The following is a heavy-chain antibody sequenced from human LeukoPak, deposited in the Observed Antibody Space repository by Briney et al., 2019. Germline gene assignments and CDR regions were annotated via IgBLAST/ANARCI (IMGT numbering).Heavy chain of an antibody. D-gene: IGHD3-22*01. V-gene: IGHV3-23*01. CDR3: ANLHCYDSSGYSASY. Sequence: GGSLRLSCAASGFTFSSYAMSWVRQAPGKGLEWVSAISGSGGSTYYADSVKGRFTISRDNSKNTLYLQMNSLRAEDTAVYYCANLHCYDSSGYSASYWGQGTLVTVSS. J-gene: IGHJ4*02. CDR2: ISGSGGST. CDR1: GFTFSSYA.